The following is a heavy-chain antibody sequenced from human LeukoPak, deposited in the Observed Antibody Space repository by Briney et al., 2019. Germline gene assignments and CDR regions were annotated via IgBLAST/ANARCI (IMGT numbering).Heavy chain of an antibody. J-gene: IGHJ4*02. D-gene: IGHD3-9*01. Sequence: GSLRLSCAASGFTVSSNYMSWVRQAPGKGLEWVSVIYSGGSTYYADSVKGRFTISRDNSKNTLYLQMNSLRAEDTAVYYCAREYDILTGFDYWGQGTLVTVSS. CDR1: GFTVSSNY. CDR2: IYSGGST. V-gene: IGHV3-53*01. CDR3: AREYDILTGFDY.